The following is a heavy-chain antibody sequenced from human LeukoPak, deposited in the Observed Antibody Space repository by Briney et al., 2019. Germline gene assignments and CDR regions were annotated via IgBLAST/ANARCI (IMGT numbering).Heavy chain of an antibody. J-gene: IGHJ4*02. Sequence: PSETLSLTCAVFGGSFSGYYWSWIRQPPGKGLEWIGEINHSGSTNYNPSLKSRVTISLDTSKKQFSLSLSSVTAADTAVYYCARGRSGRYPPGIYWGQGTLVTVSS. V-gene: IGHV4-34*01. D-gene: IGHD1-26*01. CDR3: ARGRSGRYPPGIY. CDR1: GGSFSGYY. CDR2: INHSGST.